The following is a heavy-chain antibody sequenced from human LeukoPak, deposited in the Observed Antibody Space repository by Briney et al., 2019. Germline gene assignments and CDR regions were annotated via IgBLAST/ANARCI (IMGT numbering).Heavy chain of an antibody. Sequence: PSETLSLTCAVSGVSISSNNWWIRVRQSPEKGLEWIGEIYHDGSTNYNPSLKSRVTISMDKSTNQLSLKLNFVTAADTAVYYCARDRGGYTYSNDYWGQGTLVTVYS. J-gene: IGHJ4*02. CDR1: GVSISSNNW. D-gene: IGHD4-11*01. CDR3: ARDRGGYTYSNDY. CDR2: IYHDGST. V-gene: IGHV4-4*02.